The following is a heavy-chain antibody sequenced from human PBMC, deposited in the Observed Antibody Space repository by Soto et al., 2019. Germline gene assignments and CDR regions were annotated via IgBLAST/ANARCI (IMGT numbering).Heavy chain of an antibody. CDR1: RYIFTNHY. Sequence: GASVQVSCKASRYIFTNHYIHWLRQAPGQGLEWMGIINPSGGSTNYLQKFQGRITMTRDTSTSTVYMELSSLRSEDTAVYFCARADYYDSSGFYYDCWGQGSLVTVSS. J-gene: IGHJ4*02. V-gene: IGHV1-46*01. D-gene: IGHD3-22*01. CDR3: ARADYYDSSGFYYDC. CDR2: INPSGGST.